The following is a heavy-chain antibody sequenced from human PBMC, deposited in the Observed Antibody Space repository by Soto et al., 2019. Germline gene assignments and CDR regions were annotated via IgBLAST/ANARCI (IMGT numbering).Heavy chain of an antibody. Sequence: ASVQVSCKASGYTFTSYEINWVRQATGQGLEWMGWMNPNSGNTGYAQKFQGRVTMTRNTSISTAYMELSSLRSEDTAVYYCARSGVVSVVAANKRSWFDPWGQGTLVTVSS. CDR1: GYTFTSYE. CDR2: MNPNSGNT. V-gene: IGHV1-8*01. D-gene: IGHD2-15*01. CDR3: ARSGVVSVVAANKRSWFDP. J-gene: IGHJ5*02.